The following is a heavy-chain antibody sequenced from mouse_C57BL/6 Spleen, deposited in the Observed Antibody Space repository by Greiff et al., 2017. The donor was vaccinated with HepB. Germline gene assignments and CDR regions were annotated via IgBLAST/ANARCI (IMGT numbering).Heavy chain of an antibody. CDR2: IYPGSGNT. Sequence: QVQLQQSGPELVKPGASVKISCKASGYSFTSYYIHWVKQRPGQGLEWIGWIYPGSGNTKYNEKFKGKATLTADTSSSTAYMQLSSLTSEDSAVYYCARDDGYYSYAMDYWGQGTSVTVSS. CDR1: GYSFTSYY. CDR3: ARDDGYYSYAMDY. D-gene: IGHD2-3*01. J-gene: IGHJ4*01. V-gene: IGHV1-66*01.